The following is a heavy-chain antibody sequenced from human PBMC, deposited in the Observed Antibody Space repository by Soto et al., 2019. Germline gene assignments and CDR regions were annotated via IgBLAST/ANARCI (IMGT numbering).Heavy chain of an antibody. CDR3: ARKRRSAYCSGGSCYQLDY. CDR2: IKQDGSEK. V-gene: IGHV3-7*01. CDR1: GFTFSSYW. Sequence: GGSLRLSCAASGFTFSSYWMSWVRQAPGKGLEWVANIKQDGSEKYYVDSVKGRFTISRDNAKNSLYLQMNSLRAEDTAVYYCARKRRSAYCSGGSCYQLDYWGQGTLVTVSS. D-gene: IGHD2-15*01. J-gene: IGHJ4*02.